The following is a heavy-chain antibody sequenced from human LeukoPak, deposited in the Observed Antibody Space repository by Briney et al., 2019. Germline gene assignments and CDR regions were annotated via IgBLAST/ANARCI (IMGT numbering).Heavy chain of an antibody. D-gene: IGHD3-9*01. Sequence: GGSLRLSCVASGFTFRTYWMQWVRQAPGEGLVWVSHINSDGTDTTYADAVKGRFTTSRDNTKNTLYLQMNSLRAEDTAVYYCERDNSVVDSGGREPLVPVS. CDR3: ERDNSVVDS. CDR2: INSDGTDT. V-gene: IGHV3-74*03. J-gene: IGHJ4*02. CDR1: GFTFRTYW.